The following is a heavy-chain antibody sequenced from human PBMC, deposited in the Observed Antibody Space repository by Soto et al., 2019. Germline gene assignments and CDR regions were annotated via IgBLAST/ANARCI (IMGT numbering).Heavy chain of an antibody. J-gene: IGHJ4*02. CDR1: GFTFSSYG. V-gene: IGHV3-30*18. D-gene: IGHD3-22*01. Sequence: QVQLVESGGGVVQPGRSLRLSCAASGFTFSSYGMHWVRQAPGKGLEWVAVISYDGSNKYYADSVKGRFTISRDNSKNTLYLQMNSLRAEDTAVYYCAKDPSHYYDSSGYYYSYFDYWGQGTLVTVSS. CDR2: ISYDGSNK. CDR3: AKDPSHYYDSSGYYYSYFDY.